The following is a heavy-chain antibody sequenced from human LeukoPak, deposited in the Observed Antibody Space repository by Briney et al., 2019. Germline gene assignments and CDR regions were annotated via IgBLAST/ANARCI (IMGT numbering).Heavy chain of an antibody. J-gene: IGHJ3*02. CDR3: ARADRALVDAFDS. CDR2: SHYSGST. Sequence: SETLSLTCTVSGGSISSYHWIWIRQPPGKGLEWIGYSHYSGSTNYNPYPKSRVTISVDTSKHQFSLKLSSVTAADTAVHYSARADRALVDAFDSWTKGQWSSSLQ. CDR1: GGSISSYH. V-gene: IGHV4-59*01.